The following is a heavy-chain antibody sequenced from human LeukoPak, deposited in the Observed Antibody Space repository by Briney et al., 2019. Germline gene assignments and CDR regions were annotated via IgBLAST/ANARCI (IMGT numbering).Heavy chain of an antibody. D-gene: IGHD4-17*01. V-gene: IGHV1-2*02. CDR3: ARAPTVTTGDY. CDR1: GYTFTGYY. Sequence: ASVKVSCKASGYTFTGYYMHWVRQAPRQGLEWMGWINPNSGGTNYAQKFQGRVTMTRDTSISTAYMELSRLRSDDTAAYYCARAPTVTTGDYWGQGTLVTVSS. CDR2: INPNSGGT. J-gene: IGHJ4*02.